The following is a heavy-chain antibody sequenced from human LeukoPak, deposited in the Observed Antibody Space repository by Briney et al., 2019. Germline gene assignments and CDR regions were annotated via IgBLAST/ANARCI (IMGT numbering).Heavy chain of an antibody. CDR3: ARDRPYGSGSYGMDV. CDR2: INPSGGST. V-gene: IGHV1-46*01. Sequence: ASVEVSCKASGYTFTSYYMHWVRQAPGQGLEWMGIINPSGGSTSYAQKFQGRVTMTRDTSTSTVYMELSSLRSEDTAVYYCARDRPYGSGSYGMDVWGQGTTVTVSS. J-gene: IGHJ6*02. D-gene: IGHD3-10*01. CDR1: GYTFTSYY.